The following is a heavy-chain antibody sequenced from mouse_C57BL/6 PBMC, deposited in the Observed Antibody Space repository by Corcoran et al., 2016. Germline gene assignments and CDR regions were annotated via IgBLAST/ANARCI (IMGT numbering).Heavy chain of an antibody. V-gene: IGHV1-81*01. D-gene: IGHD1-1*01. CDR3: ARDTTIRYFDV. CDR1: GYTFTSYG. CDR2: IYPRSGNT. Sequence: QVQLQQSGAELARPGASVKLSCKASGYTFTSYGISWVKQRTGQGLEWIGEIYPRSGNTYYNEKFKGKATLTADKSSSTAYMERRSLTSEDSAVYFCARDTTIRYFDVWGTGTTVTVSS. J-gene: IGHJ1*03.